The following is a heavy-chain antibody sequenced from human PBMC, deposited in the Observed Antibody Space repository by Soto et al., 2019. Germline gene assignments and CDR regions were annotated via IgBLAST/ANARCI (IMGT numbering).Heavy chain of an antibody. CDR3: APRRPSWNYGWYFDL. CDR2: IYWDDDK. J-gene: IGHJ2*01. V-gene: IGHV2-5*02. CDR1: GFSLSTSGVG. D-gene: IGHD1-7*01. Sequence: QITLKESGPTLVKPTQTLTLTCTFSGFSLSTSGVGVGWIRQPPGKALEWLALIYWDDDKRYSPSLKSRLTITNATSKNPVVLTMTHMDPVDTATYYCAPRRPSWNYGWYFDLWGRGTLVTVSS.